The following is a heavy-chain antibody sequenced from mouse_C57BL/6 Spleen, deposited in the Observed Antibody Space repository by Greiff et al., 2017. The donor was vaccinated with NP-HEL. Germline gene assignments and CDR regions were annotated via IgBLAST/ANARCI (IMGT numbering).Heavy chain of an antibody. Sequence: EVMLVESGGGLVQPGGSLSLSCAASGFTFTAYYMSWVRQPPGKALEWLGFIRNKANGYTTEYSASVKARFTITRDNSHSILYLQMNALRAEDSATYCCAISPSYYYGKGYAMDYWGQRPSGTVSS. D-gene: IGHD1-1*01. CDR1: GFTFTAYY. CDR3: AISPSYYYGKGYAMDY. V-gene: IGHV7-3*01. CDR2: IRNKANGYTT. J-gene: IGHJ4*01.